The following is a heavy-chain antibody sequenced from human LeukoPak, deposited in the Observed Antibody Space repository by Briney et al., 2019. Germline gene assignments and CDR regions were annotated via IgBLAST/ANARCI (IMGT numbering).Heavy chain of an antibody. Sequence: AASVKVSCKASGYTFTSYYMHWVRQAPGQGLEWMGCINPSGGRTSYAQKFQGRVTMTRDTSTSTVYMELSRLRSEDTAVYYCARDVAREFDYWGQGTLVTVSS. V-gene: IGHV1-46*01. CDR1: GYTFTSYY. CDR3: ARDVAREFDY. CDR2: INPSGGRT. J-gene: IGHJ4*02. D-gene: IGHD5-24*01.